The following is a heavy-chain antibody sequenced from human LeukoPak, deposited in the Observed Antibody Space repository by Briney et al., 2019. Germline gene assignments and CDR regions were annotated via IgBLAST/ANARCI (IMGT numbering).Heavy chain of an antibody. D-gene: IGHD2-15*01. J-gene: IGHJ6*02. CDR1: GITFSSYG. CDR3: TRGGRSFGGMDV. V-gene: IGHV3-30*03. Sequence: PGGSLRLSCEASGITFSSYGMHWVRQAPGGGLEWVAVISYDGSDKKYGDSAKGRFTISRDNSKNTLYLQMNSLRAEDTAVYYCTRGGRSFGGMDVWGQGTTVTVSS. CDR2: ISYDGSDK.